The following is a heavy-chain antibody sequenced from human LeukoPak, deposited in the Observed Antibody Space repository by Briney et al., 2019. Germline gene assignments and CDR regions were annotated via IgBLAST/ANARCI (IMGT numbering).Heavy chain of an antibody. J-gene: IGHJ4*02. V-gene: IGHV3-20*04. Sequence: PGGSLRLSCAASGFTFGDYGMGWVRQAPGKGLEWVSSINWNGGSTGYADSVKGRFTISRDNPKNSLFLQMASLRPDDTASYYCVRETISAAGPFDYGGQGTLVTVSS. CDR1: GFTFGDYG. CDR3: VRETISAAGPFDY. CDR2: INWNGGST. D-gene: IGHD6-13*01.